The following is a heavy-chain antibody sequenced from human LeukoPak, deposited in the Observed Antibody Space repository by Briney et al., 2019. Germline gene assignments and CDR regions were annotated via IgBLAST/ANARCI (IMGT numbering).Heavy chain of an antibody. D-gene: IGHD1-7*01. V-gene: IGHV4-39*01. J-gene: IGHJ3*02. Sequence: SETLSLTCTVSGGSISSSSYNWGWIRQPPGKGLEWIGSIYYSGSTYYNPSLKSRVTISVDTSKNQFSLKLSSVTAADTAVYYCARHYNWNYLGAAFDIWGQGTMVTVSS. CDR2: IYYSGST. CDR3: ARHYNWNYLGAAFDI. CDR1: GGSISSSSYN.